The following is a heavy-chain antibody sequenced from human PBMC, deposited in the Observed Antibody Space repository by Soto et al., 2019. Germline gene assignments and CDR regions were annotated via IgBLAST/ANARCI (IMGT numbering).Heavy chain of an antibody. CDR2: IIPVFGTP. CDR3: ARGGALSTSWYWGDGLDS. CDR1: GYSFSSHA. Sequence: SVKVSCKASGYSFSSHAIIWVRQAPGQGLEWMGGIIPVFGTPSYAQKFQGRVTISADKSTNTSYLELRSLRSEDTAVYYCARGGALSTSWYWGDGLDSWGQGTQVTVSS. D-gene: IGHD6-13*01. J-gene: IGHJ4*02. V-gene: IGHV1-69*06.